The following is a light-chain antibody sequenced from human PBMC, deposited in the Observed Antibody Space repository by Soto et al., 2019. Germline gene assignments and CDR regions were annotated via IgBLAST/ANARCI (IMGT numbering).Light chain of an antibody. CDR3: SSYTGSTTSYVL. CDR2: EVS. J-gene: IGLJ2*01. CDR1: RSDVGGYNF. V-gene: IGLV2-14*01. Sequence: QSALTQPASVSGSPGQSITISCTGTRSDVGGYNFVSWYQHHPGKAPKLMIYEVSNRPSGVSNRFSASKSGNTASLTISGLQAEDEADYYCSSYTGSTTSYVLFGGGTKLTVL.